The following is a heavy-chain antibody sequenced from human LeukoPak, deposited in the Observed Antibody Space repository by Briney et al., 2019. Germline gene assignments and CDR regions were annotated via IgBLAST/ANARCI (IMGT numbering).Heavy chain of an antibody. CDR1: GYTFSDYY. D-gene: IGHD6-13*01. CDR3: ARGNARSWYFLY. Sequence: ASVKVSCKASGYTFSDYYMHWVRQAPGQGPEWMGRVNPSSGIANYAQRFQGRVTMTRDTSISTTYMVLSGLTSDDTALYYCARGNARSWYFLYWGQGTLVTVSS. CDR2: VNPSSGIA. J-gene: IGHJ4*02. V-gene: IGHV1-2*06.